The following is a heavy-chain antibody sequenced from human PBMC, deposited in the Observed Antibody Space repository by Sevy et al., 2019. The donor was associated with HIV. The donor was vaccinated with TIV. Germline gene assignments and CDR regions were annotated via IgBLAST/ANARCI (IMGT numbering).Heavy chain of an antibody. J-gene: IGHJ4*02. CDR1: GFTFRRYD. V-gene: IGHV3-30-3*01. D-gene: IGHD2-21*02. Sequence: GGSLRLSCAASGFTFRRYDMHWVRQAPGRGLEWVAVVASHGNYKSFADFVRGRFTISRDNARNSLDLQMTSLRTEDTAVYYCARLQSCGGDCYYFDSWGQGALATVSS. CDR2: VASHGNYK. CDR3: ARLQSCGGDCYYFDS.